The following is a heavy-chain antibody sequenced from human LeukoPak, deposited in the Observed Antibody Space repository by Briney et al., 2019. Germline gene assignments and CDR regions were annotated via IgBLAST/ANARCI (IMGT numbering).Heavy chain of an antibody. CDR2: VSTNNSNT. CDR3: VISYYDATGYYYY. CDR1: GYSFSKYG. Sequence: ASVKVSCKASGYSFSKYGMSWVRQAPGQGLEWMGWVSTNNSNTNYAQKIQGRVAMTTDTSTSTGYMELRSLRSEDTAVYYCVISYYDATGYYYYWGQGTLVSVSS. J-gene: IGHJ4*02. D-gene: IGHD3-22*01. V-gene: IGHV1-18*01.